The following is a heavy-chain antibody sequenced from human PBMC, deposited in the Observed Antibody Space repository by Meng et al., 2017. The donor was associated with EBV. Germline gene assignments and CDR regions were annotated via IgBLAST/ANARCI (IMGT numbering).Heavy chain of an antibody. CDR1: GGPFRNYA. CDR2: FLPTLGAP. V-gene: IGHV1-69*01. Sequence: QVQLCQSAAGVKKPGSSVKVSCKTSGGPFRNYAISWVRQAPGQGLEWLGGFLPTLGAPNYAQKFHGRVSITADESTSTHYMDLSSLRSEDTAVYYCASESGRGYTPDYWGQGTLVTVSS. D-gene: IGHD3-10*01. CDR3: ASESGRGYTPDY. J-gene: IGHJ4*02.